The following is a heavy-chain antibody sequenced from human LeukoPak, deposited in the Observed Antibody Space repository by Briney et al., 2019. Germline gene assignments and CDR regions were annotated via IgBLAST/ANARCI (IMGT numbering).Heavy chain of an antibody. D-gene: IGHD1-26*01. J-gene: IGHJ4*02. CDR1: GFTFSSYG. CDR2: ISTNGGST. Sequence: PGGSLRLSCSASGFTFSSYGMHWVRQAPGKGLEYVSAISTNGGSTYYADSVKGRFTVSRDNSKNTLYLQMSSLRAEDTAGYYCVKRAGRREQDYWGQGTLVPVPS. V-gene: IGHV3-64D*09. CDR3: VKRAGRREQDY.